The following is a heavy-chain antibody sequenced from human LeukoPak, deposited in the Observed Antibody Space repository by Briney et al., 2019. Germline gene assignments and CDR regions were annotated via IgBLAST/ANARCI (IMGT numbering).Heavy chain of an antibody. CDR3: ARHADDGYNFDY. CDR1: GGSISSSGYY. V-gene: IGHV4-39*01. D-gene: IGHD5-24*01. Sequence: PSETLSLTCTVSGGSISSSGYYWGWIRQPPGKGLEWIGSIYYSGSTYYNPSLKSRVTISVDTSKNQFSLKLSSVTAADTAVYYCARHADDGYNFDYWGQGTLVTVSS. CDR2: IYYSGST. J-gene: IGHJ4*02.